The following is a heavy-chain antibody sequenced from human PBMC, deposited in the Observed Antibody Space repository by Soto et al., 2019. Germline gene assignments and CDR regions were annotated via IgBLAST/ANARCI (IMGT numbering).Heavy chain of an antibody. V-gene: IGHV3-33*01. CDR3: ARSHSSVRRNHFYYYAMDV. CDR1: RFTFSRYG. J-gene: IGHJ6*02. CDR2: IWYDGGNK. D-gene: IGHD1-1*01. Sequence: QVQLVESGGGVVQPGRSLRLSCAASRFTFSRYGMHWVRQAPGKGLEWVAVIWYDGGNKYYADSVKGRFTISRDNSKNXRXQTMNSLRAEDTAVYYCARSHSSVRRNHFYYYAMDVWGQGTTVTVSS.